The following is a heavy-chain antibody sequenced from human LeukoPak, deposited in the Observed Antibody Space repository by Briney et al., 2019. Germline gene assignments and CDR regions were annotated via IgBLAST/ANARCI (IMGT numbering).Heavy chain of an antibody. V-gene: IGHV1-18*01. CDR2: ISAHNGNT. J-gene: IGHJ6*03. CDR1: GYTFTSYG. D-gene: IGHD6-19*01. CDR3: ARDKGTVATYYYYYMDV. Sequence: GASVKVSCKASGYTFTSYGTSWVRQAPGQGLEWMGWISAHNGNTNYEEKVQGRVTMTTDTSTSTAYMELRSLRSDDTAVYYCARDKGTVATYYYYYMDVWGKGTTVTVSS.